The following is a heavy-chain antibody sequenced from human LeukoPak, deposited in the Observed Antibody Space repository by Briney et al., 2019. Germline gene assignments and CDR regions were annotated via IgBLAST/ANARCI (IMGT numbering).Heavy chain of an antibody. J-gene: IGHJ4*02. CDR3: ARGEDYGSGSYGFDY. Sequence: ASVKVSCKASGYTFTRYGISWERQAPGQGLEWMGWISAYNGNTNYAQKLQGRVTKTTDTSTSTAYMELRSLRSDDTAVYYCARGEDYGSGSYGFDYWGQGTLVTVSS. V-gene: IGHV1-18*04. CDR2: ISAYNGNT. D-gene: IGHD3-10*01. CDR1: GYTFTRYG.